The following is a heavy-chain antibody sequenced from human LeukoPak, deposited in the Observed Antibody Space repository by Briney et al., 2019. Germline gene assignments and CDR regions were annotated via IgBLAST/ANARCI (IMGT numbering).Heavy chain of an antibody. CDR3: AKGYGSGSYSVDY. CDR2: ISSNGGST. CDR1: GFTFSSYA. Sequence: GGSLRLSCAASGFTFSSYAMHWVRQAPGKGLEYGSAISSNGGSTYYANSVKGRFTISRDNSKNTLYLQMNSLRVEDTAVYYCAKGYGSGSYSVDYCGQGTLATVSS. J-gene: IGHJ4*02. V-gene: IGHV3-64*01. D-gene: IGHD3-10*01.